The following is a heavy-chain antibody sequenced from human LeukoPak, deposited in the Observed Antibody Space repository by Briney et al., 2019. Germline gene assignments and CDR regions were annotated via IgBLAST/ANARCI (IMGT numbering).Heavy chain of an antibody. J-gene: IGHJ4*02. CDR1: GYTFTSYY. Sequence: ASVTVSCKASGYTFTSYYMHWVRQAPGQGLEWMGIINPSGGSTSYAQKFQSRVTMTRDTSTSTVYMELSSLRSEDTAVYYCARANTYVWGSYRYIDYWGQGTLVTVSS. D-gene: IGHD3-16*02. CDR3: ARANTYVWGSYRYIDY. V-gene: IGHV1-46*01. CDR2: INPSGGST.